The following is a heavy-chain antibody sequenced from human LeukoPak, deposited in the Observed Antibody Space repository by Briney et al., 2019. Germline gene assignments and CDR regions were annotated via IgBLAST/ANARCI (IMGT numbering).Heavy chain of an antibody. Sequence: GGSLRLSCAASGFTVSSNYMSWVRQAPGKGLEWVSVIYSGGSTYYADSVKGRFTISRDNSKNTLYLQMNSLRAEDTAVYYCARAWTSGSYLFFDYWGQGTLVNVSS. V-gene: IGHV3-66*02. CDR2: IYSGGST. J-gene: IGHJ4*02. CDR3: ARAWTSGSYLFFDY. CDR1: GFTVSSNY. D-gene: IGHD1-26*01.